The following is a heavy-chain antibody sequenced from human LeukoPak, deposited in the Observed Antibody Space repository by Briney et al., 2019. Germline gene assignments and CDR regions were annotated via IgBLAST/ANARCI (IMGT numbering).Heavy chain of an antibody. D-gene: IGHD3-22*01. CDR3: ARDTHYYDSSGYYGN. J-gene: IGHJ4*02. CDR2: ISSSSSYI. V-gene: IGHV3-21*01. CDR1: GFTFSSYS. Sequence: GSLRLSCAASGFTFSSYSMNWVRQAPGKGLEWVSSISSSSSYIYYADSVKGRFTISRDNAKNSLYLQMNSLRAEDTAVYYCARDTHYYDSSGYYGNWGQGTLVTVSS.